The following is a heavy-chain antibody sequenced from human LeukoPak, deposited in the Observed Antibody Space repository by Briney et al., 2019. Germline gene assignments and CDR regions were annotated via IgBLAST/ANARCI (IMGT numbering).Heavy chain of an antibody. CDR3: ARYSGSIDY. J-gene: IGHJ4*02. V-gene: IGHV4-30-4*01. Sequence: PSQTPSLTCTVSGGSISSGDYYWSWIRQPPGKGLEWIGYMSYSGSTYYNPSLKSRLTISVGSSKNQFSLRLSSVTAADTAVYYCARYSGSIDYWGQGTLVTVSS. D-gene: IGHD3-10*01. CDR2: MSYSGST. CDR1: GGSISSGDYY.